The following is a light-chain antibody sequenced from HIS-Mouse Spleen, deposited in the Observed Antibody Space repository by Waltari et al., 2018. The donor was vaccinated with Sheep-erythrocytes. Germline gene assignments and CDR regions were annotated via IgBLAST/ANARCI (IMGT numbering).Light chain of an antibody. V-gene: IGLV2-23*01. CDR3: CSYAGSSTPWV. J-gene: IGLJ3*02. CDR1: SSAVGSYNL. CDR2: EGS. Sequence: QSALTQPASVSGSPGQSITISCTGPSSAVGSYNLVSCYQQHPGKAPKLMIYEGSKRPSGVSNRFSGSKSGNTASLTISGLQAEDEADYYCCSYAGSSTPWVFGGGTKLTVL.